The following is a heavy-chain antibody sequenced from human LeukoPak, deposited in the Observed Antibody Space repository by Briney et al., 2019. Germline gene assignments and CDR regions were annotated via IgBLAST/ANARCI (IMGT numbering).Heavy chain of an antibody. CDR1: GFTFSSYA. V-gene: IGHV3-30-3*01. CDR3: ASALDYNSPGIAAAVDY. J-gene: IGHJ4*02. Sequence: PGGSLRLSCAASGFTFSSYAMHWVRQAPGKGLEWVAVISYDGSNKYYADFVKGRFTISRDNSKNTLYLQMNSLRAEDTAVYYCASALDYNSPGIAAAVDYWGQGTLVTVSS. D-gene: IGHD6-13*01. CDR2: ISYDGSNK.